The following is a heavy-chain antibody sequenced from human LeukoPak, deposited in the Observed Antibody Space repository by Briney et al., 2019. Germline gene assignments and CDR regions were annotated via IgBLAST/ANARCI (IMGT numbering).Heavy chain of an antibody. CDR3: ASAVAGTFDY. CDR2: INYSGST. Sequence: PSETLSLTCTVSGGSVSSGSYYWSWIRQPPGKGLEWIGYINYSGSTNYNPSLKSRVTISVDTSKNQFSLKLSSVTAADTAVYYCASAVAGTFDYWGQGTLVTVSS. CDR1: GGSVSSGSYY. D-gene: IGHD6-19*01. J-gene: IGHJ4*02. V-gene: IGHV4-61*01.